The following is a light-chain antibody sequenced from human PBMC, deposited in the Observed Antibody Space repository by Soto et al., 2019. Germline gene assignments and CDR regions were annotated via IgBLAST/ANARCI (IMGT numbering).Light chain of an antibody. CDR3: QQYNSYPWT. V-gene: IGKV1-5*03. CDR2: KAS. J-gene: IGKJ1*01. CDR1: QSISSW. Sequence: DIQMTQSPSTLSASVGDRVTITCRASQSISSWLAWYQLKPGTAPKFLIYKASSLESGVPSRFSGSGSGTEFTLTISSLQPDDFATYYCQQYNSYPWTFGQGTKVEIK.